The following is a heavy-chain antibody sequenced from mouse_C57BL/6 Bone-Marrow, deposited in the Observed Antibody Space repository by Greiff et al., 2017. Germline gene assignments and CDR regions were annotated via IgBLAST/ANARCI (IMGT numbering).Heavy chain of an antibody. Sequence: VQLQQSGAELVRPGASVKLSCTASGFNIKAYYMHWVKQRPEQGLEWIGWIDPENGDTDYASKFQGKATITADTSSNTAYLQLSSLTSEDTAVYYCTTYSQYYGSSPMDYWGQGTSVTVSS. CDR3: TTYSQYYGSSPMDY. J-gene: IGHJ4*01. V-gene: IGHV14-4*01. D-gene: IGHD1-1*01. CDR1: GFNIKAYY. CDR2: IDPENGDT.